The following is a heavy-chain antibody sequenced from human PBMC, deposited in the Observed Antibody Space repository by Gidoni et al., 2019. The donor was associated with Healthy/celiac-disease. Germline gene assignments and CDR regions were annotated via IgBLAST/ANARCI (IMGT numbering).Heavy chain of an antibody. Sequence: QVQLVESGGGVVQPGRSLRPSCAASGFTFRSYAMHWVRQAPGKGLEWVAVISYDGSNKYYADSVKGRFTISRDNSNNTLYLQMNSLRAEDTAVYYCARGSIVVVVAATPGLDYWGQGTLVTVSS. V-gene: IGHV3-30-3*01. CDR1: GFTFRSYA. CDR3: ARGSIVVVVAATPGLDY. J-gene: IGHJ4*02. D-gene: IGHD2-15*01. CDR2: ISYDGSNK.